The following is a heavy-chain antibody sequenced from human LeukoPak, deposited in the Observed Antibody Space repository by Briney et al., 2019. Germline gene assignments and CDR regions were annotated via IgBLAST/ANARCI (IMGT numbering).Heavy chain of an antibody. V-gene: IGHV1-2*02. CDR1: GYTFTGYY. D-gene: IGHD2-21*01. CDR2: INPNSGGT. Sequence: ASVTVSFKASGYTFTGYYMRWVRQAPGQGLEWMGWINPNSGGTNYAQKFQGRVTMTRDTSISTAYMELSRLRSDDTAVYYCARAVGINWFDPWGQGTLVTVSS. CDR3: ARAVGINWFDP. J-gene: IGHJ5*02.